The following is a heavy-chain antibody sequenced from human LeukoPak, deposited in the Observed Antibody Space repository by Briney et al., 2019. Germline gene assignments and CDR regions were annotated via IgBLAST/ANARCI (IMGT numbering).Heavy chain of an antibody. CDR2: ISGSSGST. Sequence: GGSLRLSCAASGFTFSSYAMSWVRQAPGKGLEWVSAISGSSGSTYYADSVKGRFTISRDDSKNTLYLQMNSLRAEDTAVYYCAKSSGVATSPYYFDYWGQGTLVTVSS. V-gene: IGHV3-23*01. CDR1: GFTFSSYA. D-gene: IGHD5-12*01. CDR3: AKSSGVATSPYYFDY. J-gene: IGHJ4*02.